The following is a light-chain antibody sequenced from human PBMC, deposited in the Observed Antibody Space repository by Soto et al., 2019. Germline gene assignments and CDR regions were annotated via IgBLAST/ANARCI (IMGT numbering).Light chain of an antibody. J-gene: IGLJ1*01. V-gene: IGLV2-14*01. CDR1: SSDVGGYNY. Sequence: QSALTQPASVSGSPGQSITISCTGTSSDVGGYNYVSWYQQHPGKAPKLMISEVSNRPSGVSNHFSGSKSGNTASLTISGLQAEDEADYYCSSYTNINTRACVFGTGTKLTVL. CDR2: EVS. CDR3: SSYTNINTRACV.